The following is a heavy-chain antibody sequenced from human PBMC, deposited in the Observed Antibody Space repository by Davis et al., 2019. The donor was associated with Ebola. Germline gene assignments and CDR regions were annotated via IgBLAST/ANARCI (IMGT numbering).Heavy chain of an antibody. J-gene: IGHJ6*02. CDR1: GFTFDEYG. CDR3: ARDGYSSSSVGAYGMDV. V-gene: IGHV3-20*04. CDR2: INWNGGST. D-gene: IGHD6-13*01. Sequence: GESLKISCVASGFTFDEYGMSWVRQAPGKGLEWVSGINWNGGSTGYADSVKGRFIVSRDNAKRSLYLQMNSLRAEDTAVYYCARDGYSSSSVGAYGMDVWGQGTTVTVSS.